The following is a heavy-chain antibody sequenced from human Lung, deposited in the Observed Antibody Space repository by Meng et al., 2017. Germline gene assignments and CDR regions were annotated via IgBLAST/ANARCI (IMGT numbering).Heavy chain of an antibody. D-gene: IGHD4-11*01. V-gene: IGHV4-34*01. J-gene: IGHJ4*02. CDR2: INHSGST. Sequence: QLQLQQWGAALLKPSETLSLTCVVSGGSFSDYYWSWIRQPPGKGLEWIGEINHSGSTNYNPSLESRATISVDTSQNNLSLKLSSVTAADSAVYYCARGPTTMAHDFDYWGQGTLVTVSS. CDR1: GGSFSDYY. CDR3: ARGPTTMAHDFDY.